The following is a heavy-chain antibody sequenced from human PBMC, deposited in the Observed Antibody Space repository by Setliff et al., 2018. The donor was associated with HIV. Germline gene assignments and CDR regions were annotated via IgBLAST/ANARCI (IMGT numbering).Heavy chain of an antibody. J-gene: IGHJ4*02. Sequence: GGSLRLSCAASVFTFSSYGVHWVRQAPGKGLEWVAFIRNDGSDKHYVDSVKGRFTISRDNSKNTLYMQMNSLRAADTAVYYCAMSPYSSGLFDYWGQGTLVTVSS. CDR2: IRNDGSDK. D-gene: IGHD6-19*01. CDR1: VFTFSSYG. V-gene: IGHV3-30*02. CDR3: AMSPYSSGLFDY.